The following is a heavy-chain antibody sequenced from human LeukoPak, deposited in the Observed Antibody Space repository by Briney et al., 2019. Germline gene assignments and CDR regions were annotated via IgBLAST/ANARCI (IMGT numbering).Heavy chain of an antibody. V-gene: IGHV1-18*01. CDR1: GYTFINYG. Sequence: ASVKVSCKASGYTFINYGITWVRQAPGQGVEWMGWISAYNNDYNGNTHYAQKLQGRVTMTTDTSTNTGYMELRSLRSDDTAVYYWAREYGSGSYTGIDYWGQGTLVTVSS. CDR2: ISAYNNDYNGNT. J-gene: IGHJ4*02. CDR3: AREYGSGSYTGIDY. D-gene: IGHD3-10*01.